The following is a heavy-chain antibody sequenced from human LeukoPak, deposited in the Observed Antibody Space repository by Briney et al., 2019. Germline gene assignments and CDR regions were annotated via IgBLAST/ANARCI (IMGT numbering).Heavy chain of an antibody. V-gene: IGHV1-18*04. CDR1: GYTFTSYG. D-gene: IGHD6-19*01. Sequence: ASVKVSCKASGYTFTSYGISWVRQAPGQGLEWMGWISAYNGNTNHAQKLQGRVTMTTDTSTSTAYMELRSLRSDDTAVYYCARSLAVAGTGFLFYWGQGTLVTVSS. CDR2: ISAYNGNT. J-gene: IGHJ4*02. CDR3: ARSLAVAGTGFLFY.